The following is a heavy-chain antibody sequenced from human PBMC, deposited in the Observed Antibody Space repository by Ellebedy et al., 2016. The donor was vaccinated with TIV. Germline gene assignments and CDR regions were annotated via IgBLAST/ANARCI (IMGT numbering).Heavy chain of an antibody. D-gene: IGHD3-16*01. Sequence: GGSLRLXXAASGFTFSSYAMSWVRQAPGKGLEWVSAISGSDGRTYYADSVKGRFTISRDNSKSTLYLQMSGLRADDTAVYYCAKDFEGYNYAWYYFDCWGQGTLVTVSS. V-gene: IGHV3-23*01. J-gene: IGHJ4*02. CDR2: ISGSDGRT. CDR3: AKDFEGYNYAWYYFDC. CDR1: GFTFSSYA.